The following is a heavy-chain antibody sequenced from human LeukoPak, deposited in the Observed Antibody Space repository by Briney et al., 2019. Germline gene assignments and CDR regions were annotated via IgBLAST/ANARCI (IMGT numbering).Heavy chain of an antibody. D-gene: IGHD2-2*01. Sequence: GGSLRLSCAASGFNFRTYYMTWVRQAAGKGLEWVAHISSDGTATWYVDSVEGRFTISRDNAKNSLYLQMNSLRAEDTAVYYCARDGYSYASDYWGQGTLVTVSS. CDR1: GFNFRTYY. CDR3: ARDGYSYASDY. CDR2: ISSDGTAT. V-gene: IGHV3-7*01. J-gene: IGHJ4*02.